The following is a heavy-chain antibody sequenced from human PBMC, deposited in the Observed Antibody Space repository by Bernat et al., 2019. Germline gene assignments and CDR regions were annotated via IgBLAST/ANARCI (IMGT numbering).Heavy chain of an antibody. V-gene: IGHV5-10-1*01. J-gene: IGHJ4*02. D-gene: IGHD6-13*01. CDR1: EYSFTTYW. CDR2: IDPSDSYT. Sequence: ELQLVQSGAEVKKPGESLRISCKASEYSFTTYWITWVRQMPGKGLQWMGRIDPSDSYTNYSPSFQGHVTISADKSISTAFLQWSSLKASDTAMYYCARHLRGSSSWYDYWGQGTLVTVSS. CDR3: ARHLRGSSSWYDY.